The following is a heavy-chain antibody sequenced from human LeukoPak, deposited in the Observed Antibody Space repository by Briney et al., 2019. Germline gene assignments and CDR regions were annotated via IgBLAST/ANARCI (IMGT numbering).Heavy chain of an antibody. Sequence: GGSLRLSCAASGFTFSSYAMHWVRQAPGKGLEWVAVISYDGSNKYYADSVKGRFTISRDNAKNSLYLQMNSLRAEDTALYYCARVREYSSSSWVDYYFDYWGQGTLVTVSS. D-gene: IGHD6-6*01. J-gene: IGHJ4*02. CDR1: GFTFSSYA. V-gene: IGHV3-30*04. CDR2: ISYDGSNK. CDR3: ARVREYSSSSWVDYYFDY.